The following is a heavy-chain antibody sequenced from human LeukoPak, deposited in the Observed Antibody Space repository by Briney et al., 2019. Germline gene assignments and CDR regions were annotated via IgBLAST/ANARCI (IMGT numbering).Heavy chain of an antibody. D-gene: IGHD7-27*01. V-gene: IGHV1-46*01. J-gene: IGHJ4*02. CDR1: GYSFATYY. CDR2: IIPSGGST. CDR3: ARGSGDY. Sequence: ASLKVSCKASGYSFATYYMHWVRQAPGQGLEWMGVIIPSGGSTSYAQKFQGRVTMTRDTSTSTVYMELRSLRSEDTAVYYCARGSGDYWGQGTLVTVSS.